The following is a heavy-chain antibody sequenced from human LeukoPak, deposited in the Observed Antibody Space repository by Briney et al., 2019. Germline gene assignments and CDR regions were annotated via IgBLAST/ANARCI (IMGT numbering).Heavy chain of an antibody. CDR1: GYTFTNYA. D-gene: IGHD6-19*01. J-gene: IGHJ4*02. Sequence: ASVKVSCKASGYTFTNYAVSWVRQAPGQGLEYMGYISAYNGNTNYAQNLQGRVTMTTDTSTTTVYMELRSLRSDDTAVYYCARDFHSSGWTDYWGQGTLVTVSS. V-gene: IGHV1-18*01. CDR3: ARDFHSSGWTDY. CDR2: ISAYNGNT.